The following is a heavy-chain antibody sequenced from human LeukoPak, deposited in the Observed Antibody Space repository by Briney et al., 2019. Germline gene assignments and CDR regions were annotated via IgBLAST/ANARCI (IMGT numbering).Heavy chain of an antibody. D-gene: IGHD2-2*01. V-gene: IGHV3-7*01. J-gene: IGHJ3*02. CDR2: IKKDGSEK. Sequence: GGSLRLSCAASGFTFSSYWMSWVRQAPGKGLEWVANIKKDGSEKYYVDSVKGRFTITKDTAKTSLYLQMNSLRAKATAVVYCAREDIVVVPAAPVRDAFDIWGRETRVTVSS. CDR3: AREDIVVVPAAPVRDAFDI. CDR1: GFTFSSYW.